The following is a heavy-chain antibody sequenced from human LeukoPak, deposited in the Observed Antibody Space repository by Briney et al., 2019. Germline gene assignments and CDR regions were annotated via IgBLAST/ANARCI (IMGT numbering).Heavy chain of an antibody. CDR1: GFTFSSYA. D-gene: IGHD6-6*01. V-gene: IGHV3-23*01. CDR2: ISGSGGST. Sequence: GGTLRLSCAASGFTFSSYAMSWVRQAPGKGLEWVSAISGSGGSTYYADSVKGRFTISRDNSKNTLYLQMNSLRAEDTAVYYCAKDTWYSGSSEWGQGTLVTVSS. CDR3: AKDTWYSGSSE. J-gene: IGHJ4*02.